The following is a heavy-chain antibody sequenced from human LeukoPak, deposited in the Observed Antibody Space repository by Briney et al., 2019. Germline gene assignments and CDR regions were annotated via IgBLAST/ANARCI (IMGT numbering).Heavy chain of an antibody. V-gene: IGHV1-2*02. J-gene: IGHJ4*02. CDR1: GYTFTGYY. CDR3: AREGYCSGTSCDKPFDY. Sequence: ASVKVSCKASGYTFTGYYMHWVRQAPGQGLGWMGWINPNSGGTNYAQKFQGRVTMTRDTSISTAYMELRSLRSDDTAVYYCAREGYCSGTSCDKPFDYWGQGTLVTVAS. CDR2: INPNSGGT. D-gene: IGHD2-2*01.